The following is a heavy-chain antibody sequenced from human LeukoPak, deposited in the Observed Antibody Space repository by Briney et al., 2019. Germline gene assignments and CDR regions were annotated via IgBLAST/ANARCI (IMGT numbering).Heavy chain of an antibody. CDR3: ARDFMGTYHVDFFDF. J-gene: IGHJ4*02. CDR1: GFTLSEYW. V-gene: IGHV3-7*01. Sequence: GGSLRLSCVGSGFTLSEYWMSWVRRAPGKGLEWVANIKQDGSETYYVDSVRGRFTISRDNAKKSLYLQMNNLRGDDTAIYYCARDFMGTYHVDFFDFWGQGTQVTVSS. CDR2: IKQDGSET. D-gene: IGHD5-18*01.